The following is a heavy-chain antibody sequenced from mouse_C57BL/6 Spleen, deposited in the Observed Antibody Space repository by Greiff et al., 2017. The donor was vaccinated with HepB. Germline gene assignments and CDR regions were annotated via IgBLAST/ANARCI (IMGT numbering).Heavy chain of an antibody. V-gene: IGHV1-80*01. CDR2: IYPGDGDT. CDR3: ARSPYDYAWFAC. D-gene: IGHD2-4*01. J-gene: IGHJ3*01. CDR1: GYAFSSYW. Sequence: QVQLQQSGAELVKPGASVKISCKASGYAFSSYWMNWVKQRPGKGLEWIGQIYPGDGDTNYNGKFKGKATLTADKSSRTAYMQISSLTSEDSAVYFCARSPYDYAWFACWGQGTLVTVSA.